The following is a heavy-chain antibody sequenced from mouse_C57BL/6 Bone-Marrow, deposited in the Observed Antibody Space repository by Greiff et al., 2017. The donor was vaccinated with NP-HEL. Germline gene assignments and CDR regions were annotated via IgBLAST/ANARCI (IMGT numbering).Heavy chain of an antibody. V-gene: IGHV1-31*01. J-gene: IGHJ2*01. CDR2: IYPYTGVS. CDR3: ARYDGNYNY. D-gene: IGHD2-3*01. CDR1: GYSFTGYY. Sequence: VQLQQSGPELVKPGASVKISCKASGYSFTGYYMHWVKRSHGNILDWIGYIYPYTGVSSYNQKFKGKATLTVDKSSSTAYMELRSLTSEDSAVYYCARYDGNYNYWGQGTTLTVSS.